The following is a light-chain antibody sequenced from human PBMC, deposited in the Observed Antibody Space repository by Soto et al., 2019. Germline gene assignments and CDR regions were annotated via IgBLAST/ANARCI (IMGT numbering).Light chain of an antibody. Sequence: SYELTQPSSVSVSPGQTAMITCSGNVLAKKYARWFQQKPGQAPVVVIYKDTERPSGIPERFSGSSSGTTVTLTISGAQFEDEADYYCYSVADNNLVFGGGTKLTVL. CDR2: KDT. CDR1: VLAKKY. CDR3: YSVADNNLV. J-gene: IGLJ3*02. V-gene: IGLV3-27*01.